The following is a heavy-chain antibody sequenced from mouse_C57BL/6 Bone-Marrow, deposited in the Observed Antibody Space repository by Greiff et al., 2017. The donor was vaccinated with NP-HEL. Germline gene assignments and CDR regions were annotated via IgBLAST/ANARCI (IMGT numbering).Heavy chain of an antibody. CDR1: GFSLTSYG. CDR3: ASYYYGSSPAWFAY. CDR2: IWSGGST. D-gene: IGHD1-1*01. J-gene: IGHJ3*01. Sequence: VKLMESGPGLVQPSQSLSITCTVSGFSLTSYGVHWVRQSPGKGLEWLGVIWSGGSTDYNAAFISRLSISKDNSKSQVFFKMNSLQADDTAIYYCASYYYGSSPAWFAYWGQGTLVTVSA. V-gene: IGHV2-2*01.